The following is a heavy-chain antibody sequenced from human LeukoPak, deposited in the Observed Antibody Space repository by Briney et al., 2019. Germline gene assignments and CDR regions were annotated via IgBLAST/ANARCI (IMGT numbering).Heavy chain of an antibody. J-gene: IGHJ6*02. D-gene: IGHD3-16*01. CDR1: GITFSSYA. CDR3: ARGGGLDV. Sequence: GGSLRLSCAASGITFSSYAMSWVRQAPGKGLEWVASINHNGNVNYYVDSVKGRFTISRDNAKNSLYLQMSNLRAEDTAVYFCARGGGLDVWGQGATVTVSS. CDR2: INHNGNVN. V-gene: IGHV3-7*03.